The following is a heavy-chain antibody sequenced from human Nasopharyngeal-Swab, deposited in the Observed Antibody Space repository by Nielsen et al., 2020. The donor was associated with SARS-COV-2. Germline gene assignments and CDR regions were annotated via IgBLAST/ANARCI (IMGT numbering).Heavy chain of an antibody. J-gene: IGHJ5*02. V-gene: IGHV4-4*02. CDR1: GGSISSHDW. CDR2: VHHSGSA. CDR3: ARGGHWRLDP. Sequence: SETLSLTCAVSGGSISSHDWWSWVRQPPGKGLEWIGEVHHSGSANYNPSLKSRVTMSVDKSKNQFSLKLNSVTAADTAVYYCARGGHWRLDPWGQGTLVTVSS.